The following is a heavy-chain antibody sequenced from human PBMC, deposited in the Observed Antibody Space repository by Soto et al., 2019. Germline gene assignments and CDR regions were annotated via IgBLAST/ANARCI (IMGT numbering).Heavy chain of an antibody. J-gene: IGHJ5*02. D-gene: IGHD3-10*01. Sequence: GGSLRLSCAASGFTFSSYAMSWVRQAPGKGLEWVSAISGSGGSTYYADTEKGRFTISRDNSKDTLYQQMNSLRAEETTVYKCAKEWWVLWFGELNNNWFDPWGQGTLVTVSS. CDR1: GFTFSSYA. V-gene: IGHV3-23*01. CDR2: ISGSGGST. CDR3: AKEWWVLWFGELNNNWFDP.